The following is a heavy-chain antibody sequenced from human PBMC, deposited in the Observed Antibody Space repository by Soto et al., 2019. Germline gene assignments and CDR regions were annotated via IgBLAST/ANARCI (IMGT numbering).Heavy chain of an antibody. CDR3: ARDKDRLQLGGNYYYILDV. Sequence: GSSVRSADSASGGTFRTSATSWLRKAPRQRLDWMGGFIPIFPTPDYAHKFQGRLTITADESTSTAYMELSGLKSDDTAVYYCARDKDRLQLGGNYYYILDVWGQGTTVTVLL. J-gene: IGHJ6*02. CDR2: FIPIFPTP. V-gene: IGHV1-69*13. CDR1: GGTFRTSA. D-gene: IGHD5-12*01.